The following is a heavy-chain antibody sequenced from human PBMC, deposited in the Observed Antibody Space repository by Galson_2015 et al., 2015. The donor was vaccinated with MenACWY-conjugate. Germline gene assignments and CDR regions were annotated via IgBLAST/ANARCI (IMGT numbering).Heavy chain of an antibody. J-gene: IGHJ4*02. V-gene: IGHV3-72*01. Sequence: SLRLSCAASGFTFSDYYMDWVRQAPGEGLEWVGRIRNKLYSYTTEYAASLKVRLTISRDDSKNSSHLQLNALKTEDTAVYFCARGGRRDNSGYTYAFAYWGQGTLVTVSS. CDR2: IRNKLYSYTT. CDR3: ARGGRRDNSGYTYAFAY. D-gene: IGHD5-18*01. CDR1: GFTFSDYY.